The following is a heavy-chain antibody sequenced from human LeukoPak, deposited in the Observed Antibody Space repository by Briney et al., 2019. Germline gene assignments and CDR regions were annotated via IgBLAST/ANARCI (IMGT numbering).Heavy chain of an antibody. Sequence: GGSLRLSCAACGFTFSSYAMSWVRQAPGKGLEWVSAISGSGGSTYYADSVKGRFTISRDNAKNSLYLQMNSLRAEDTALYYCAKDKGYSGYDYYFDYWGQGTLATVSS. V-gene: IGHV3-23*01. J-gene: IGHJ4*02. D-gene: IGHD5-12*01. CDR3: AKDKGYSGYDYYFDY. CDR2: ISGSGGST. CDR1: GFTFSSYA.